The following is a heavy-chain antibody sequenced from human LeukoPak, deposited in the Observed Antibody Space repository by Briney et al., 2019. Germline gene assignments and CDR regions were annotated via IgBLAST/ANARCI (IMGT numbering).Heavy chain of an antibody. J-gene: IGHJ4*02. CDR1: GCTFSSLA. Sequence: GGSLRLSCAASGCTFSSLAISWVRQAPGKGLEWVSAISGSGGSTYYADSVEGRFTISRDNSKNTLYLQMNSLRAEDTAVYYCAKDNYLRVWLSGSSLFDYWGQGTLVTVSS. CDR2: ISGSGGST. V-gene: IGHV3-23*01. CDR3: AKDNYLRVWLSGSSLFDY. D-gene: IGHD3-10*01.